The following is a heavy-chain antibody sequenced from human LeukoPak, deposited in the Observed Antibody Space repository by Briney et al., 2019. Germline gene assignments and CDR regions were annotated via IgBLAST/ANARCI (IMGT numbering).Heavy chain of an antibody. J-gene: IGHJ4*01. Sequence: GGSLRLSCAASGFTFTSYAMSWVRQAPGKGLEWVSGISYSGGGTYYGDSVKGRFTISRDNSKNTLYMQINSLRAEDTAVYYCAKDHYSNYLQPYYFDYWGHGTLVTVSS. D-gene: IGHD4-11*01. CDR1: GFTFTSYA. CDR3: AKDHYSNYLQPYYFDY. V-gene: IGHV3-23*01. CDR2: ISYSGGGT.